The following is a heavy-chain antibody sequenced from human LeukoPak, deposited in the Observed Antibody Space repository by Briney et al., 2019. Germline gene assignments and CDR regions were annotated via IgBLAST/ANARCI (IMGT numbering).Heavy chain of an antibody. CDR1: GYSFTSYW. V-gene: IGHV5-51*01. CDR3: ARAPPGSHGPRVGQQPNWFDP. J-gene: IGHJ5*02. Sequence: GESLKISCKGSGYSFTSYWIGWVRQMPGKGLEWMGIIYPGDSDTRYSPSFQGQVTISADKSISTAYLQWSSLKASDTAMYYCARAPPGSHGPRVGQQPNWFDPWGQGTLVTVSS. D-gene: IGHD6-13*01. CDR2: IYPGDSDT.